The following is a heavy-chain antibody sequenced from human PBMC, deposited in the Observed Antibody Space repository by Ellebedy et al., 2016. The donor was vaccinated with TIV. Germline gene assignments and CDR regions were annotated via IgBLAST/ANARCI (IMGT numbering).Heavy chain of an antibody. J-gene: IGHJ4*02. CDR1: GYSFTSYW. CDR2: IYPGDSDI. V-gene: IGHV5-51*01. CDR3: ARQAGETGTITYYFDY. D-gene: IGHD1-7*01. Sequence: GESLKISXKGSGYSFTSYWIGWVRRMPGKGLEWMGIIYPGDSDIRYGPSFQGQVTISADKSISTAYLQWSSLQASDTAMYYCARQAGETGTITYYFDYWGQGSLVTVSS.